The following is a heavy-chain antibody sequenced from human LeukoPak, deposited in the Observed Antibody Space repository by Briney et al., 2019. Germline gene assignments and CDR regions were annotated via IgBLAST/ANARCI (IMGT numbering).Heavy chain of an antibody. D-gene: IGHD1-1*01. V-gene: IGHV4-59*01. CDR3: ARGTSRYFDY. CDR2: IYYSGST. J-gene: IGHJ4*02. Sequence: SETLSLTCTVSGGSISSYYWSWIRQPPGKGLEWIGYIYYSGSTNYNPSLKSRVTISVDTSKNQFPLKLSSVTAADTAMYYCARGTSRYFDYWGQGTLVTVSS. CDR1: GGSISSYY.